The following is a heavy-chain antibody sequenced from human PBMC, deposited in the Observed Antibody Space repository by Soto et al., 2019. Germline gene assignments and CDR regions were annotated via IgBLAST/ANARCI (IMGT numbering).Heavy chain of an antibody. V-gene: IGHV4-31*03. CDR3: AREYTYGSNFFDC. Sequence: QVQLQESGPGLVKPSQTLSLTCTVSGGSISSAAYYWSWIRQHPGKGLEWIGYISHSGSTYYTPSLKSRVIISADTSKNQLSVNLTSVTAADTAVYYCAREYTYGSNFFDCWGQGALVTVSS. J-gene: IGHJ4*02. CDR1: GGSISSAAYY. CDR2: ISHSGST. D-gene: IGHD5-18*01.